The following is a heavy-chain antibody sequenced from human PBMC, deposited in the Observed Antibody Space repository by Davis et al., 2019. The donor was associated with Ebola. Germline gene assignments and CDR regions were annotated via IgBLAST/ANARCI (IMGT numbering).Heavy chain of an antibody. CDR3: GKTGLESDYGMDV. CDR2: IYSDGRRT. D-gene: IGHD3-3*01. J-gene: IGHJ6*02. CDR1: GFAFSAYW. V-gene: IGHV3-74*01. Sequence: PGGSLRLSCAASGFAFSAYWMHWVRQTPEKGLVWVARIYSDGRRTAYADSVKGRFTISRDNAKNTLYLQMNSLRAEDTAVYYCGKTGLESDYGMDVWGQGTTVTVSS.